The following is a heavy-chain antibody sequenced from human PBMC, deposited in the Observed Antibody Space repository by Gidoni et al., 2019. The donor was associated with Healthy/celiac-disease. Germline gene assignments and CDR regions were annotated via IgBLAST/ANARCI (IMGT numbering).Heavy chain of an antibody. D-gene: IGHD1-20*01. V-gene: IGHV3-23*01. CDR3: AKGRVGYNGKAFDI. CDR1: GFTFSSYA. CDR2: ISGSGGST. J-gene: IGHJ3*02. Sequence: EVQLLESGGGLVQPGGSLRLSCAPPGFTFSSYAMSWVRQAPGKGLEWVSAISGSGGSTYYADSVKGRFTIARDNSKNTLYLQMNSLRAEDTAVYYCAKGRVGYNGKAFDIWGQGTMVTVSS.